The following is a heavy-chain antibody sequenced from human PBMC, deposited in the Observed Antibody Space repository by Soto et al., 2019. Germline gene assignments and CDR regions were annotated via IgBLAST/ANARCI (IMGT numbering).Heavy chain of an antibody. V-gene: IGHV1-69*01. CDR1: GGAFSTSS. Sequence: QVQLVQSGAEVKEPGTSVKVSCKASGGAFSTSSFVWVRQGPGQGLERMGGIIPIFGKTNVAPKFLDRLTFTAAESTRTAYMELSSLRSEDTVRYYFARDVVRSPGGDSLGQGTLVTVSS. CDR2: IIPIFGKT. J-gene: IGHJ4*02. D-gene: IGHD3-10*01. CDR3: ARDVVRSPGGDS.